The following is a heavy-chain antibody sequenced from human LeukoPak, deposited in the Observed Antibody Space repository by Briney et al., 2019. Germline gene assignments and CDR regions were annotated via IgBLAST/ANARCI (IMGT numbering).Heavy chain of an antibody. V-gene: IGHV1-69*04. CDR2: IIPILGIA. CDR3: ARDPVGGPDY. CDR1: GGTFSSYA. D-gene: IGHD1-26*01. Sequence: SVKVSCKASGGTFSSYAISWVRQAPGQGLEWMGRIIPILGIANYAQKFQGRVTITADKSTSTAYMELSSLRTEDTAVYYCARDPVGGPDYWGQGTLVTVSS. J-gene: IGHJ4*02.